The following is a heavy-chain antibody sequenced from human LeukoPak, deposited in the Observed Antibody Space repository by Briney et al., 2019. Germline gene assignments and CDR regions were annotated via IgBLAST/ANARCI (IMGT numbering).Heavy chain of an antibody. J-gene: IGHJ4*02. V-gene: IGHV4-34*01. CDR1: GGSFSGYY. Sequence: SETLSLTCAVYGGSFSGYYWSWIRRPPGKGLEWIWDINHSGSTNYNPSLKSRVTISVDTSKNQFSLKLSSVTAADTAVYYCARAPGAEAIDYWGQGTLVTVSS. D-gene: IGHD6-25*01. CDR2: INHSGST. CDR3: ARAPGAEAIDY.